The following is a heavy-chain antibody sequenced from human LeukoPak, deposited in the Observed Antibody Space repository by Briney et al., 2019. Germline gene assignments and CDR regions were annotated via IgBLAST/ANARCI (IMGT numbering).Heavy chain of an antibody. Sequence: SETLSLTCTVSGDSMTRGGYYWSWVRQHPGKGLEWVGFIYHSGTTFYNPSLESRATISVDTSQNQFSLKLTSVTAADTAVYYCARAVDYRNYFDYWGQGTLITVSS. CDR1: GDSMTRGGYY. CDR3: ARAVDYRNYFDY. D-gene: IGHD4-11*01. CDR2: IYHSGTT. V-gene: IGHV4-31*03. J-gene: IGHJ4*02.